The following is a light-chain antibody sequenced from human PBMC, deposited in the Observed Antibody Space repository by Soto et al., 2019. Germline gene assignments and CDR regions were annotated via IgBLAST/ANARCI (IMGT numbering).Light chain of an antibody. V-gene: IGLV1-47*01. CDR2: RNN. CDR3: AAWKDSLSGWV. CDR1: SSNIGSNY. J-gene: IGLJ3*02. Sequence: QSVLTQPPSASGTHGQRVTISCSGSSSNIGSNYGYWYQQLPGTAPKLLIYRNNQRPSGVPDRFSGSKSGTSASLAISGLRSEDEADYYCAAWKDSLSGWVFGVGTQLTVI.